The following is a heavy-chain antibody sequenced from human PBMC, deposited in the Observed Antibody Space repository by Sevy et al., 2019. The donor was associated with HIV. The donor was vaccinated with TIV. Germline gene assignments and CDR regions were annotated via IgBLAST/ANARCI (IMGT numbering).Heavy chain of an antibody. CDR1: GYTFTSYG. D-gene: IGHD5-18*01. J-gene: IGHJ6*01. CDR2: ISAYNGNT. Sequence: ASVKVSCKASGYTFTSYGISWVRQAPGQGLEWMGWISAYNGNTNYSQKLQGRVTMTTDTSTSTAYMELRSLRSDDTAVYYCARERIQHSFSYGMDVWGQGTTVTVST. V-gene: IGHV1-18*01. CDR3: ARERIQHSFSYGMDV.